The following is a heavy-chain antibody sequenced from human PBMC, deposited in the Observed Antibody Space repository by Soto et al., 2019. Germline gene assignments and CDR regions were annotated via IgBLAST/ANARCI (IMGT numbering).Heavy chain of an antibody. D-gene: IGHD6-19*01. J-gene: IGHJ4*02. CDR2: ISNDGSKK. CDR3: ARDVAMPTGLGLGY. CDR1: GFAFTNYG. V-gene: IGHV3-30*03. Sequence: VGSLRLSCAASGFAFTNYGIHWVRQAPGKELEWVAHISNDGSKKFYGDSVKGRFTISRDNSENTVYLQMTSLRPDDTAVFYCARDVAMPTGLGLGYWGQGTLVTVSS.